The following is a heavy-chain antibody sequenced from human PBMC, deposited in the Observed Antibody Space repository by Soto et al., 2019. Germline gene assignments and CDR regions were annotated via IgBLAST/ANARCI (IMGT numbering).Heavy chain of an antibody. CDR3: ARDNWSDRTLFDW. V-gene: IGHV3-30*14. J-gene: IGHJ4*02. Sequence: QVQLEQSGGGVVQPGGSLRLSCVASGFTFSRYAMHWARQAPGKGLEWVALISSDESRRDYADSLKGRFTISRDNSKNTLYFHMNSLRAEDTAVYYCARDNWSDRTLFDWWGQGSLVTVAS. D-gene: IGHD1-20*01. CDR2: ISSDESRR. CDR1: GFTFSRYA.